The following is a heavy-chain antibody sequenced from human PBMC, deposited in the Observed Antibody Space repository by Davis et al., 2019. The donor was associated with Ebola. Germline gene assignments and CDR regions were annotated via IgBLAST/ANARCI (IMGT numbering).Heavy chain of an antibody. Sequence: ASVKVSCKASGYTFTSYGISWVRQAPGQGLEWMGWISAYNGNTNYAQKLQGRVTMTTDTSTSTAYMELRSLRSDDTAVYYCARGGGITMIVAWGYYYYGMDVWGQGTTVTVSS. CDR2: ISAYNGNT. CDR1: GYTFTSYG. CDR3: ARGGGITMIVAWGYYYYGMDV. D-gene: IGHD3-22*01. V-gene: IGHV1-18*01. J-gene: IGHJ6*02.